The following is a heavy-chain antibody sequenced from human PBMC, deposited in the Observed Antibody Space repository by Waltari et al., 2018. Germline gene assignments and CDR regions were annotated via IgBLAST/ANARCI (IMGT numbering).Heavy chain of an antibody. J-gene: IGHJ4*02. CDR1: GFTVSSTF. CDR3: ARATRPYYFDS. V-gene: IGHV3-66*02. Sequence: EVQLVESGGGLVQPGGSLRLSCAPPGFTVSSTFMTWVRQAPGKGLEWVSLIYSGGSTSYTDSVKGRFTISRDSSKNTLCLQMNSLRTEDTAVYYCARATRPYYFDSWGQGTLVTVSS. D-gene: IGHD1-1*01. CDR2: IYSGGST.